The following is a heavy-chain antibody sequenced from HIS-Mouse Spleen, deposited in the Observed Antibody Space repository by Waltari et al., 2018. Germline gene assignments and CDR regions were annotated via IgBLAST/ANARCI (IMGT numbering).Heavy chain of an antibody. CDR1: GFNFIRYA. D-gene: IGHD3-22*01. CDR2: ISYDGSNE. J-gene: IGHJ4*02. V-gene: IGHV3-30*04. CDR3: ARARLNDYDCSGYYFDF. Sequence: QPGTALRPSCAASGFNFIRYAMHCVRRAAVRGLEWVADISYDGSNEYYADSVKGRFTISRDNFKNTLYLQMNSLRAEDTAVYYCARARLNDYDCSGYYFDFWGQGTLVTVSS.